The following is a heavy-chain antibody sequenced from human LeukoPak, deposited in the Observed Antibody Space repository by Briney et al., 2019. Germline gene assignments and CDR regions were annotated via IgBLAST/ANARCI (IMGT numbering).Heavy chain of an antibody. Sequence: SVKVSCKASGGTFSSYAISWVRQAPGQGLEWMGGIIPIFGTANYAQKFQGRVTITTDESTSTAYMELSSLRSEDTAVYYCARSGQGGILTYYYYYMDVWGKGTTVTVSS. J-gene: IGHJ6*03. D-gene: IGHD3-9*01. CDR3: ARSGQGGILTYYYYYMDV. CDR1: GGTFSSYA. CDR2: IIPIFGTA. V-gene: IGHV1-69*05.